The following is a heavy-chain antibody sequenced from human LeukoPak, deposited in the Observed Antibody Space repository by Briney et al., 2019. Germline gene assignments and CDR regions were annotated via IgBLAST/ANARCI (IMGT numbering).Heavy chain of an antibody. CDR2: ISSSSSYI. Sequence: GGSLRLSCAASGFTFSSYSMNWVRQAPGKGLEWVSSISSSSSYIYYADSVKGRFTISRDNAKNSLYLQMNSLRAEDTAVYYCARDLVTMVRGVIENDYWGQGTLVTVSS. CDR3: ARDLVTMVRGVIENDY. D-gene: IGHD3-10*01. V-gene: IGHV3-21*01. CDR1: GFTFSSYS. J-gene: IGHJ4*02.